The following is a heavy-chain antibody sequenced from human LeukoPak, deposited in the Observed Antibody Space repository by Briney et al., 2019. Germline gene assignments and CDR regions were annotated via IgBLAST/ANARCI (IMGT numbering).Heavy chain of an antibody. D-gene: IGHD4-11*01. J-gene: IGHJ4*02. CDR3: ARGPGYEGYNNYLFDY. V-gene: IGHV4-34*01. Sequence: SETLSLTCAVFGGSFSGYYWSWIRQPPGKGLEWIGEINHSGSTNYNPSLKSRVTISVDTSKNQFSLKLSSVTAADTAAYYCARGPGYEGYNNYLFDYWGQGTLVTVSS. CDR1: GGSFSGYY. CDR2: INHSGST.